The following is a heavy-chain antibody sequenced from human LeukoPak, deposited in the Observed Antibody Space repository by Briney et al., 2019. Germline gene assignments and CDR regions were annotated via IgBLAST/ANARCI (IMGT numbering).Heavy chain of an antibody. CDR1: GYTFTSYG. CDR3: ARDRLGLVLGRVNWFDP. Sequence: ASVKVSCKASGYTFTSYGIRWVRQAPGQGLEWMGWISAYNGNKNYAQKLQGRFTMTTYTSTSTAYMELRSLRSDDTAVYYCARDRLGLVLGRVNWFDPWGQGTLVTVSS. V-gene: IGHV1-18*01. J-gene: IGHJ5*02. CDR2: ISAYNGNK. D-gene: IGHD6-19*01.